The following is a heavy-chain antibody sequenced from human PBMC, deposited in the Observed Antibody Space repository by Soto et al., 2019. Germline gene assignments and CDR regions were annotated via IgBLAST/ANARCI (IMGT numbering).Heavy chain of an antibody. CDR3: EGPYWGGRGGDY. CDR2: ISAYNGNT. J-gene: IGHJ4*02. CDR1: GYTFTSYS. Sequence: QVQLVQSGAEVKKPGASVKVSCKATGYTFTSYSISWVRQAPGQGLEWMGWISAYNGNTNYAQKLQGRVTMTTDTPTSTAYMEVRSMRFDDRALYFCEGPYWGGRGGDYWGQGTLVTVPS. V-gene: IGHV1-18*01. D-gene: IGHD7-27*01.